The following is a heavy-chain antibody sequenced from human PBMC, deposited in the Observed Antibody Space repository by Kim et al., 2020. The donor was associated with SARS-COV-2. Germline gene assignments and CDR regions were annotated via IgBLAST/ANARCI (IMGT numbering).Heavy chain of an antibody. CDR3: ATQLYYYDSSGYYYFDY. Sequence: ASVKVSCKVSGYTLTELSMHWVRQAPGKGLEWMGGFDPEDGETIYAQKFQGRVTMTEDTSTDTAYMELSSLRSEDTAVYYCATQLYYYDSSGYYYFDYWGQGTLVTVSS. CDR1: GYTLTELS. J-gene: IGHJ4*02. V-gene: IGHV1-24*01. D-gene: IGHD3-22*01. CDR2: FDPEDGET.